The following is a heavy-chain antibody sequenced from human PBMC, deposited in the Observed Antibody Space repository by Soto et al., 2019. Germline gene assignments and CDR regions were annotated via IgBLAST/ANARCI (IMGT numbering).Heavy chain of an antibody. J-gene: IGHJ6*02. CDR2: IDPSDSYT. V-gene: IGHV5-10-1*01. CDR1: GYSFTSYW. Sequence: GESLKISCKGSGYSFTSYWISWVRQMPGKGLEWMGRIDPSDSYTNYSPSFQGHVTISADKSISTAYLQWSSLKASDTAMYYCARPSRVDTAMVGTYYYGMDVWGQGTTVTVSS. D-gene: IGHD5-18*01. CDR3: ARPSRVDTAMVGTYYYGMDV.